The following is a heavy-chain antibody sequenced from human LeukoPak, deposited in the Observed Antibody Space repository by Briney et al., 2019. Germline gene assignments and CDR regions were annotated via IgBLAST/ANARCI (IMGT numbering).Heavy chain of an antibody. CDR1: SGSISSYY. V-gene: IGHV4-4*07. D-gene: IGHD1-1*01. CDR2: ISASGGT. CDR3: AREPTRTPYYYFDY. Sequence: SETLSLTCTVSSGSISSYYWSWLRQPAGQGLEWLGRISASGGTNYNPSLKSRVTMTVDTSKNQPSLTLTSVTAADTAVYYCAREPTRTPYYYFDYWGQGTLVTVSS. J-gene: IGHJ4*02.